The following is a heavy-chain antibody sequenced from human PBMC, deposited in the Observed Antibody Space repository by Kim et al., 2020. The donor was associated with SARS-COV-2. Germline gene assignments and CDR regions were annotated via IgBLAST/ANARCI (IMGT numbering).Heavy chain of an antibody. CDR1: GFTFSSYW. Sequence: GGSLRLSCAASGFTFSSYWMSWVRQAPGKGLEWVANIKQDGSEKYYVDSVKGRFTISRDNAKNSLYLQMNSLRAEDTAVYYCARDSSGWYLYYYYGMDVCGQGTTVTVSS. J-gene: IGHJ6*02. D-gene: IGHD6-19*01. V-gene: IGHV3-7*01. CDR3: ARDSSGWYLYYYYGMDV. CDR2: IKQDGSEK.